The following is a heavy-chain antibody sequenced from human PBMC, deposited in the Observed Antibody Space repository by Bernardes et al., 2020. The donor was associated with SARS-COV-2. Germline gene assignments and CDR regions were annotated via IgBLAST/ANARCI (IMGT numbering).Heavy chain of an antibody. Sequence: SGTTLLKPTQTLTLTCTFSGFSLSTSGMRVSWIRQPPGKALEWLARIDWDDDKFYSTSLKTRLTISKDTSKNQVVLTMTNMDPVDTATYYCARSSIAVAGPYFDYWGQGTLVTVSS. J-gene: IGHJ4*02. V-gene: IGHV2-70*04. CDR2: IDWDDDK. CDR1: GFSLSTSGMR. D-gene: IGHD6-19*01. CDR3: ARSSIAVAGPYFDY.